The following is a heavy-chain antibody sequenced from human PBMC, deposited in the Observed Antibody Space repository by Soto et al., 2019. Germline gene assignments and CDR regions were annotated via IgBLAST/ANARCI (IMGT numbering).Heavy chain of an antibody. J-gene: IGHJ3*02. CDR1: GYRFTGFW. V-gene: IGHV5-10-1*01. D-gene: IGHD2-15*01. CDR3: ARPASGGSRDAFDI. CDR2: IDPNDSFI. Sequence: PGESLKISCQGSGYRFTGFWLNWVRQRPGKGLEWVGRIDPNDSFINYSPPFEGHVTISADKSISTAYLQWTRLQAADTAIYYCARPASGGSRDAFDIWGQGTVVTVSS.